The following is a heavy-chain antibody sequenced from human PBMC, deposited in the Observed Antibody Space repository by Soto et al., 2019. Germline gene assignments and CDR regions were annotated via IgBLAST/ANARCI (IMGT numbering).Heavy chain of an antibody. J-gene: IGHJ6*02. Sequence: PSETLSLTCTVSGGSISNYYWSWIRQPPGKGLEWIGYIHYSGTTDSSPSLKSRVTISLDTSKNQFSLKLSSVTAADTAVYYCARDILLGRYGMDVWGQGTTVTVSS. V-gene: IGHV4-59*01. CDR1: GGSISNYY. CDR3: ARDILLGRYGMDV. D-gene: IGHD1-26*01. CDR2: IHYSGTT.